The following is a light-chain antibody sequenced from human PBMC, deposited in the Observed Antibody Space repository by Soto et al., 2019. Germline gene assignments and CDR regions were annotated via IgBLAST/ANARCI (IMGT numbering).Light chain of an antibody. Sequence: EIALTQSPGTLSLSPGERATLSCRASQSISSSYLAWYQQKPGQAPRLLIYAASTRATGIPDRFSGSGSGTDFTLSISRLEPEDFAVYYCQQFGGSPLFTFGPGTKVDIK. CDR2: AAS. J-gene: IGKJ3*01. CDR1: QSISSSY. V-gene: IGKV3-20*01. CDR3: QQFGGSPLFT.